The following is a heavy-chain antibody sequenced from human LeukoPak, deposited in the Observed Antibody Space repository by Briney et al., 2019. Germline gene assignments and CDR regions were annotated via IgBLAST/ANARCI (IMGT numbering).Heavy chain of an antibody. CDR1: GFTFSSYS. V-gene: IGHV3-21*01. D-gene: IGHD3-9*01. CDR3: AKDPSGLRYFDWFPGY. Sequence: PGGSLRLSCAASGFTFSSYSMNWVRQAPGKGLEWVSSISSSSSYIYYADSVKGRFTISRDNAKNSLYLQMNSLRTEDTAVYYCAKDPSGLRYFDWFPGYWGQGTLVTVSS. J-gene: IGHJ4*02. CDR2: ISSSSSYI.